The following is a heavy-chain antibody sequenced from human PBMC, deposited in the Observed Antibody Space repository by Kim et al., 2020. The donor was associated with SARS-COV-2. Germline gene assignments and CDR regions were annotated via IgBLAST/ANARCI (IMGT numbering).Heavy chain of an antibody. D-gene: IGHD6-13*01. Sequence: SETLSLTCAVSGGSISSSNWWSWVRQPPGKGLEWIGEIYHSGSTNYNPSLKSRVTISVDKSKNQFSLKLSSVTAADTAVYYCARAQPRGAAAGYRMNWGQGTLVTVSS. CDR3: ARAQPRGAAAGYRMN. CDR1: GGSISSSNW. V-gene: IGHV4-4*02. CDR2: IYHSGST. J-gene: IGHJ4*02.